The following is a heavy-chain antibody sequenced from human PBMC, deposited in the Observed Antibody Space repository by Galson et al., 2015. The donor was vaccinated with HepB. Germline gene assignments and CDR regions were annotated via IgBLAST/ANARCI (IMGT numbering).Heavy chain of an antibody. CDR1: GFTFGSYA. Sequence: SLRLSCAASGFTFGSYAMSWVRQAPGKGLEWVSGISGSGDSTYHADSVKGRFTISRDNSKNTLYLQMNSLRAEDTAVYYCAKDRGGSFYCSSGNCYSDYWGQGTLVTVSS. D-gene: IGHD2-15*01. J-gene: IGHJ4*02. V-gene: IGHV3-23*01. CDR2: ISGSGDST. CDR3: AKDRGGSFYCSSGNCYSDY.